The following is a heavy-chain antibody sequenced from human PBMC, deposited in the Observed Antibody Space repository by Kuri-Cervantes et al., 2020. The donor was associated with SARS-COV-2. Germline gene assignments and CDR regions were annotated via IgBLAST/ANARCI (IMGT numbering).Heavy chain of an antibody. J-gene: IGHJ4*02. Sequence: GESLKISCVASGFTFRDYYMSWIRQAPGKGLEWISYISSSDSTTYYADSVKGRSTISRDNAKRTPFLQMNSLRVDDTAVYYCSRDQVSAAGTANYWGQGALVTVSS. V-gene: IGHV3-11*01. CDR1: GFTFRDYY. CDR2: ISSSDSTT. D-gene: IGHD6-13*01. CDR3: SRDQVSAAGTANY.